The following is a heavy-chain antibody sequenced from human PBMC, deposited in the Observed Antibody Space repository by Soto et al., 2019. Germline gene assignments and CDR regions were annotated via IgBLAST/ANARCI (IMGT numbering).Heavy chain of an antibody. J-gene: IGHJ4*02. CDR3: ARDRYPYYDFWSGYYRCFDY. D-gene: IGHD3-3*01. CDR1: GGIFSSYA. V-gene: IGHV1-69*06. CDR2: IIPIFGTA. Sequence: ASVKVSCKASGGIFSSYAISWVRQAPGQGLEWMGGIIPIFGTANYAQKFQGRVTITADKSTSTAYMELSSLRSEDTAVYYCARDRYPYYDFWSGYYRCFDYWGQGTLVTVSS.